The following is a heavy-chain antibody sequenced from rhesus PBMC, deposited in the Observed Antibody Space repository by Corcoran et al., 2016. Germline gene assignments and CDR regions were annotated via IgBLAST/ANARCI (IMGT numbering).Heavy chain of an antibody. J-gene: IGHJ1*01. D-gene: IGHD4-23*01. Sequence: QVQLQESGPGLVKLSETLSLTCAVSGGSISSGYYYWSWIRQPPGKGLEWFGKITYSGSTSYNPSLKSRVTMSRATSKNQFSLKLSSVTAADTAVYYCAREYPVTTRFEFWGQGALVTVSS. CDR1: GGSISSGYYY. V-gene: IGHV4-122*02. CDR2: ITYSGST. CDR3: AREYPVTTRFEF.